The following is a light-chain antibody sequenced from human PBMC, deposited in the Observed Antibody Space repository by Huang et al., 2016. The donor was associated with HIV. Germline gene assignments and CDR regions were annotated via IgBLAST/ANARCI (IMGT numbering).Light chain of an antibody. V-gene: IGKV2-30*02. Sequence: VVMNQSPLSLPVTLGQPASISCRSSQRLGHSDGNNYLNWFQQRPGQSRRRIMYKVSNRDSGVTDRFSVSVSGTDFTLKISRVEAEDVVVYYCMQGTHWPPYTFGQGTKLEIK. CDR2: KVS. J-gene: IGKJ2*01. CDR1: QRLGHSDGNNY. CDR3: MQGTHWPPYT.